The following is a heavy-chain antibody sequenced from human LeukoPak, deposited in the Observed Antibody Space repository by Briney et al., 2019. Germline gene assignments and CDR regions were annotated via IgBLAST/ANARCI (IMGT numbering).Heavy chain of an antibody. J-gene: IGHJ3*02. CDR1: GYSFTSYW. V-gene: IGHV5-51*01. CDR2: IYPGDSDT. D-gene: IGHD3-10*01. Sequence: GESLQISCKGSGYSFTSYWIGWVRQMPGKGLERMGIIYPGDSDTRYSPSFQGQVTISADKSISTAYLQWSSLKAPDTALYSXAXXXRNPEXXXXXGSSXNDAFDIWGQGTMVTVS. CDR3: AXXXRNPEXXXXXGSSXNDAFDI.